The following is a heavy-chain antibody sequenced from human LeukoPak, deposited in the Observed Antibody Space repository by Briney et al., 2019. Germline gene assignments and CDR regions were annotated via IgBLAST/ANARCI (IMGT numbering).Heavy chain of an antibody. V-gene: IGHV3-48*03. CDR2: ISGSGSTI. CDR3: ARDRGYSSSWD. J-gene: IGHJ4*02. D-gene: IGHD6-13*01. Sequence: GGSLRLSCAASGFTFSSYEMNWVRQAPGKGLEWVSYISGSGSTIHYADSVKGRFTISRDNAKNSLYLQMNSLRAEDTAVYCCARDRGYSSSWDWGQGTLVTVSS. CDR1: GFTFSSYE.